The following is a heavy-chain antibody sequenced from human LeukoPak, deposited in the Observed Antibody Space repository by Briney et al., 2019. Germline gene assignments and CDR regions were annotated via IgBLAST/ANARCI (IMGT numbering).Heavy chain of an antibody. D-gene: IGHD3-10*01. CDR1: GFTFSNYA. Sequence: GGSLRLSCAASGFTFSNYAMSWVRQAPGKGLEWVSVISASGDSSYYADSVKGRFTISRDNSKNTLYLQMHSLTAEDTAVYYCAKDITIVLGAYDYYGMDVWGQGTTVIVSS. CDR2: ISASGDSS. CDR3: AKDITIVLGAYDYYGMDV. J-gene: IGHJ6*02. V-gene: IGHV3-23*01.